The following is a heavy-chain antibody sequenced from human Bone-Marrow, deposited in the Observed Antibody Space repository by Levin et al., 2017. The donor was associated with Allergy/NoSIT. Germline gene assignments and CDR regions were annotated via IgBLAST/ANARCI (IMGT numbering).Heavy chain of an antibody. Sequence: GESLKISCAASGFTFSSYSMNWVRQAPGKGLEWVSYISSSSSTIYYADSVKGRFTISRDNAKNSLYLQMNSLRAEDTAVYYCAVVGAPFLDYWGQGTLVTVSS. J-gene: IGHJ4*02. V-gene: IGHV3-48*01. CDR2: ISSSSSTI. CDR1: GFTFSSYS. D-gene: IGHD1-26*01. CDR3: AVVGAPFLDY.